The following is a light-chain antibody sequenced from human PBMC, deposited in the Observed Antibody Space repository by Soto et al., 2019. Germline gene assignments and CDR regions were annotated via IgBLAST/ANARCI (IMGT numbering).Light chain of an antibody. V-gene: IGKV3-20*01. CDR1: QSLSSSY. CDR3: QQYVSSPIT. CDR2: DVS. J-gene: IGKJ5*01. Sequence: EIVLTQSPGTLPLSPGERATVSCRASQSLSSSYLAWYQQKPGQAPRLLIYDVSSRAPGIPDRFSGSGSETDFTLTISRLEPEDFAVYYCQQYVSSPITFGQGTRLEIK.